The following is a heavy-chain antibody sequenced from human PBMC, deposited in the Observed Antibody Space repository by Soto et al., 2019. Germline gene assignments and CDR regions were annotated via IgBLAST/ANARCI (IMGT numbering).Heavy chain of an antibody. J-gene: IGHJ4*02. CDR3: LVGPTDY. CDR1: GFTFSGSA. CDR2: IRSKANSYAT. D-gene: IGHD1-26*01. Sequence: EVQLVESGGGLVQPGGSLKLSCAASGFTFSGSAMHWVRQASGKGLEWVGRIRSKANSYATAYAASVKGRFTISRDDSKNTAYLQMNSLKTEDTAVYYCLVGPTDYWGQGTLVTVSS. V-gene: IGHV3-73*01.